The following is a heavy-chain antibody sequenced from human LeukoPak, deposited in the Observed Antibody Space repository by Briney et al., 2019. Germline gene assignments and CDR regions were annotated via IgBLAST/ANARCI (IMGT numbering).Heavy chain of an antibody. D-gene: IGHD3-10*01. Sequence: GGSLRLSCAASGFTFSTYGMNWVRRAPGKGLEWVSYISSSSSPIWYADSVKGRFTISRDNAKNSLYLQMNSLRAEDTAVYYCARDPGRVRGVLGFDYWGQGIPVTVSS. CDR2: ISSSSSPI. V-gene: IGHV3-48*04. CDR3: ARDPGRVRGVLGFDY. J-gene: IGHJ4*02. CDR1: GFTFSTYG.